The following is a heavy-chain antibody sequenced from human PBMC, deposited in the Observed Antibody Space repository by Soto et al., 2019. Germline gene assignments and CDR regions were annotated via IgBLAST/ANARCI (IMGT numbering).Heavy chain of an antibody. V-gene: IGHV4-30-2*01. CDR3: ARRENYCISTSCKSHNWFDP. CDR2: IYHSGST. Sequence: PSETLSLTCAVSGGSISSGGYSWSWIRQPPGKGLEWIGYIYHSGSTYYNPSLKSRVTISVDRSKNQFSLKLSSVTAADTAVYYCARRENYCISTSCKSHNWFDPWGQGTLVTVSS. J-gene: IGHJ5*02. CDR1: GGSISSGGYS. D-gene: IGHD2-2*01.